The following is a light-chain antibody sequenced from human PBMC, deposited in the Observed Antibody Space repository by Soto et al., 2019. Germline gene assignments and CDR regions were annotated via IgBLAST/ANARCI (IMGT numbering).Light chain of an antibody. CDR1: QSVSGTY. V-gene: IGKV3-20*01. Sequence: ALTQSQGTLSVSAGERATLSWGASQSVSGTYLAWYQQKPGPAPRLPIYGAPSRATGIPDSFSVSASGPDFTLTLSGLEPEDFAVYYCQQLGSSTRTFRQGTKVDI. J-gene: IGKJ1*01. CDR2: GAP. CDR3: QQLGSSTRT.